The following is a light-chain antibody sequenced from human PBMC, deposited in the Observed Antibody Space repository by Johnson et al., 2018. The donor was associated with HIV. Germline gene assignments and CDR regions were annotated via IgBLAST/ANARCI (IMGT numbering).Light chain of an antibody. CDR3: GTWDNSLSAFV. J-gene: IGLJ1*01. CDR1: SSNIGNNY. CDR2: ATT. V-gene: IGLV1-51*01. Sequence: QSVLTQSPSVSAAPGQKVTISCSGSSSNIGNNYVSWYQQLPGTAPKLLIYATTKRPSGIPDRFSGSKSGTSATLGITGLQTGDEAEYYCGTWDNSLSAFVFGIGTKVAVL.